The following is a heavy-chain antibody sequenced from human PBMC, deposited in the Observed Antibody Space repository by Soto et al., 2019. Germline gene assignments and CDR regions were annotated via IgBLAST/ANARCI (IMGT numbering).Heavy chain of an antibody. D-gene: IGHD6-6*01. CDR1: GGSISSYY. CDR3: ARHYSAYSSSDWFDP. Sequence: SETLSLTCTVSGGSISSYYWTWIRQPPGKGLEWIGYIFYSGSTNYNPSLKSRVTISVDTSRNQFSLKLSSVTAADTAVYYCARHYSAYSSSDWFDPWGQGTLVTVSS. CDR2: IFYSGST. J-gene: IGHJ5*02. V-gene: IGHV4-59*08.